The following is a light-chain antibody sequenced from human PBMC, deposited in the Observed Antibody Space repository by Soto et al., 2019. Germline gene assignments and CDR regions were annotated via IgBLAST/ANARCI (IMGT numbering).Light chain of an antibody. CDR1: SSDVGGYNY. CDR3: CSYAGNYTLV. V-gene: IGLV2-11*01. Sequence: QSVLTQPRSVSASPGQSVTISCTGTSSDVGGYNYVSWYQQHPDKAPKLMISDVSKRPSGVPDRFSGSKSGNTASLTISGLQAEDEADYYCCSYAGNYTLVFGGGTKLTVL. CDR2: DVS. J-gene: IGLJ2*01.